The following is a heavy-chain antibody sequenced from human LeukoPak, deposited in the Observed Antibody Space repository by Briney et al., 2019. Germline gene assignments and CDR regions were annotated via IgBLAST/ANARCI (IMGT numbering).Heavy chain of an antibody. V-gene: IGHV1-2*02. Sequence: ASVKVSCKASGYTFTGYYMHWVRRAPGQGLEWMGWINPNSGGTNYAQKFQGRVTMTRDTSISTAYMELSRLRSDDTAVYYCARVGVVPAANRAFDIWGQGTMVTVSS. J-gene: IGHJ3*02. CDR1: GYTFTGYY. CDR2: INPNSGGT. D-gene: IGHD2-2*01. CDR3: ARVGVVPAANRAFDI.